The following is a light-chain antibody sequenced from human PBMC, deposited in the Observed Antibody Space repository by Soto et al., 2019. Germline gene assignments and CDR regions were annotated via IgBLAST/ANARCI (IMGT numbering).Light chain of an antibody. CDR2: KLA. CDR1: QGLVYSDGNIY. V-gene: IGKV2-30*01. Sequence: DVVMTQSPLSLPVSLGQPASISCRSSQGLVYSDGNIYLSWFHRSPGQSPRRLIYKLANRDSGVPDRDRGSGSGLDLTLKSSRAEAEDVGIFYCMQNTHSPYTLGQRTKLEI. J-gene: IGKJ2*01. CDR3: MQNTHSPYT.